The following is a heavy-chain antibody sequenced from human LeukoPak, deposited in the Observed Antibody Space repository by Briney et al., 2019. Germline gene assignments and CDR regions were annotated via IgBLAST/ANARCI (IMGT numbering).Heavy chain of an antibody. CDR2: IWYDGNNK. Sequence: GGSLRLSCAASGFTFSSYGMHWVRQAPGKGLEWGAVIWYDGNNKYYADSVKGRFTISRDNSKNTLYLQMNSLRAEDTAVYYCAKDLEGIGDYGGTSVRSLDSWGQGTLVPVSS. D-gene: IGHD4-23*01. V-gene: IGHV3-33*06. CDR1: GFTFSSYG. J-gene: IGHJ4*02. CDR3: AKDLEGIGDYGGTSVRSLDS.